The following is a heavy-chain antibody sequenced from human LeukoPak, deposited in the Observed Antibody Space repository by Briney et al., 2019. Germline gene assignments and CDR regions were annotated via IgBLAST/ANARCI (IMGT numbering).Heavy chain of an antibody. Sequence: GGSLRLSCAASGFTFSSYEMDWVRQAPGKGLEWVSYIGSSGDTIYYADSVKGRFTISRDNAKNSLYLQMNSLRAEDTAIYYCARAGPVYGDYAYWGQGTLVTVSS. CDR2: IGSSGDTI. J-gene: IGHJ4*02. D-gene: IGHD4-17*01. CDR1: GFTFSSYE. V-gene: IGHV3-48*03. CDR3: ARAGPVYGDYAY.